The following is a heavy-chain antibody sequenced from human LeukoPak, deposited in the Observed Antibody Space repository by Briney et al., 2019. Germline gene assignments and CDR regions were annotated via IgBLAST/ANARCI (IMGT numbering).Heavy chain of an antibody. CDR2: IYTSGST. V-gene: IGHV4-61*02. CDR3: AGLTMVRGVTY. CDR1: GYSISSSYY. Sequence: PSETLSLTCTVSGYSISSSYYWSWIRQPAGKGLEWIGRIYTSGSTNYNPSLKSRVTISVDTSKNQFSLKLSSVTAADTAVYYCAGLTMVRGVTYWGQGTLVTVSS. J-gene: IGHJ4*02. D-gene: IGHD3-10*01.